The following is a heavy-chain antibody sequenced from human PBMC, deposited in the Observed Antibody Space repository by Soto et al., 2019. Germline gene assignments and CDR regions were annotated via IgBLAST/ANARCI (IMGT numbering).Heavy chain of an antibody. J-gene: IGHJ4*02. CDR2: ISSSSSYI. V-gene: IGHV3-21*01. CDR3: ARDRGNDYGDSPGY. Sequence: EVQLVESGGGLVKPGGSLRLSCAASGFTFSSYSMNWVRQAPGKGLEWVSSISSSSSYIYYADSVKGRFTISRDNAKNSLYLQMNSLRAEDTAVYYGARDRGNDYGDSPGYWGQGTLVTVSS. CDR1: GFTFSSYS. D-gene: IGHD4-17*01.